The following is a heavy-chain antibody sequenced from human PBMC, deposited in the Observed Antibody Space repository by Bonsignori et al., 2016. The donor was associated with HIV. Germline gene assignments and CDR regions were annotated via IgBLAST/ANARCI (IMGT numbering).Heavy chain of an antibody. D-gene: IGHD3-10*01. Sequence: VRQAPGKGLEWVSSISSSSSYIYYADSVKGRFTISRDNAKNSLYLQMNSLRAEDTAVYYCARGAGSGSYIDQTFDYWGRGTLVTVSS. J-gene: IGHJ4*02. CDR3: ARGAGSGSYIDQTFDY. V-gene: IGHV3-21*01. CDR2: ISSSSSYI.